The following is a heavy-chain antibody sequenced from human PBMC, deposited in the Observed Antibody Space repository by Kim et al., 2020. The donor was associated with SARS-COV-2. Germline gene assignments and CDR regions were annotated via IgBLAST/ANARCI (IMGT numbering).Heavy chain of an antibody. CDR2: ISGSGGST. Sequence: GGSLRLSCAASGFTFSSYAMSWVRQAPGKGLEWVSAISGSGGSTYYADSVKGRFTISRDNSKNTLYLQMNSLRAEDTAVYYCAKRRDYYDILTGYSPGPFAYWGQGTLVTVSS. CDR3: AKRRDYYDILTGYSPGPFAY. CDR1: GFTFSSYA. V-gene: IGHV3-23*01. J-gene: IGHJ4*02. D-gene: IGHD3-9*01.